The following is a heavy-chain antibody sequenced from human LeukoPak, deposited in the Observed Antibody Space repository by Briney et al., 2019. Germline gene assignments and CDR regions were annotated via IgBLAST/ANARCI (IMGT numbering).Heavy chain of an antibody. CDR1: GYTFTSYG. D-gene: IGHD3-3*01. J-gene: IGHJ4*02. Sequence: ASVKVSCKASGYTFTSYGISWVRQAPGQVLEWMGWISAYNGNTNYAQKLQGRVTMTTDTSTSTAYMELRSLRSDDTAVYYCARREYDFWSGSGIVDYWGQGTLVTVSP. CDR3: ARREYDFWSGSGIVDY. V-gene: IGHV1-18*01. CDR2: ISAYNGNT.